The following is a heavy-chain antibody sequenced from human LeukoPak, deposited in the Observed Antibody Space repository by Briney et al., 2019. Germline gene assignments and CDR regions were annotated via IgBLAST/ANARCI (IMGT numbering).Heavy chain of an antibody. J-gene: IGHJ4*02. CDR3: AKDSWNYFLGGSRPRHFDY. D-gene: IGHD1-7*01. CDR1: GFTFSSYG. V-gene: IGHV3-30*18. CDR2: ISYDGSNK. Sequence: GRSLRLSCAASGFTFSSYGMHWVRQAPGKGLEWVAVISYDGSNKYYTDSVKGRFTISRDNSKNTLYLQVNSLRAKDTAVYYCAKDSWNYFLGGSRPRHFDYWGQGTLVTVSS.